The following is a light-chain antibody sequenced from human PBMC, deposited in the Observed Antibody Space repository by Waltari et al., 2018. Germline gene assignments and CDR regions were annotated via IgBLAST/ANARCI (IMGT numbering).Light chain of an antibody. V-gene: IGKV3-20*01. J-gene: IGKJ1*01. CDR3: QQYGSSRWT. Sequence: EIVLTQSPGTLSLSPGERATLSCSASQSVSSSYLAWYQQTPGQAPRLLIYGASSRATGIPDRFSGSGSGTDFTLTISRLEPEDFAVYYCQQYGSSRWTFGQGTKVEIK. CDR1: QSVSSSY. CDR2: GAS.